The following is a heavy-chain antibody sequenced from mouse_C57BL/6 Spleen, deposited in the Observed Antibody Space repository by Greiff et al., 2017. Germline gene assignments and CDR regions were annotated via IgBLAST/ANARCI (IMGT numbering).Heavy chain of an antibody. CDR2: INPYYGTT. J-gene: IGHJ3*01. CDR1: GYTFTDYY. CDR3: AREGWSYEGVDY. V-gene: IGHV1-39*01. D-gene: IGHD1-1*01. Sequence: VQLQQSGPELVRPGASVKISCKASGYTFTDYYMHWVKQRTGKSLEWIGVINPYYGTTSYNQKFKGKATLTVDQSSSTAYMQRSSLTAEDAAVYYCAREGWSYEGVDYWGQGTRVTVSA.